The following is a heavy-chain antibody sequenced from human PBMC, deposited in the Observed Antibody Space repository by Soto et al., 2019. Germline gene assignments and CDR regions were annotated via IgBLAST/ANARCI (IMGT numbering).Heavy chain of an antibody. CDR1: GFTFSAYA. V-gene: IGHV3-30-3*01. CDR2: VSYGDSNK. J-gene: IGHJ6*02. D-gene: IGHD3-10*01. Sequence: QVQLVESGGGEVQPGRSLRLSCAASGFTFSAYALHWVRQAPGTGLEWVATVSYGDSNKYYADSVKGRFTISRDNSKKTLFLQMNSLKVEDTAIYYCARSCFYGSGILYFYGVDVWGQGTTVTVSS. CDR3: ARSCFYGSGILYFYGVDV.